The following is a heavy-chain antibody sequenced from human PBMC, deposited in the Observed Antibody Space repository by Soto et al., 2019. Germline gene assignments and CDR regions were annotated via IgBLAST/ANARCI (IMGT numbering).Heavy chain of an antibody. CDR2: TYYRSKWYN. J-gene: IGHJ5*02. V-gene: IGHV6-1*01. CDR3: ARSGFAPQLGWFDP. CDR1: GDSVSGNSAA. D-gene: IGHD2-21*01. Sequence: SQTLSLTCAISGDSVSGNSAAWNWIRQSPSRGLEWLGRTYYRSKWYNDYAVSVQSRITINPDTSKHQFSLQLNSVTPEDTAVYYCARSGFAPQLGWFDPWGQGTLVTVSS.